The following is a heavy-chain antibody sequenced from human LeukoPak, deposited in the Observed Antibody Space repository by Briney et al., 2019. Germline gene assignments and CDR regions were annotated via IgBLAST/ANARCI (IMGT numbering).Heavy chain of an antibody. CDR1: GFTFSSYW. J-gene: IGHJ4*02. V-gene: IGHV3-74*01. CDR2: INSDGSST. Sequence: GGSLRLSCAASGFTFSSYWMHWVRQAPGKGLVWVSRINSDGSSTSYADSVKGRFTISRDNAKNSLYLQMNSLRAEDTAVYYCARDSLNYDILTGYYNRAFDYWGQGTLVTVSS. CDR3: ARDSLNYDILTGYYNRAFDY. D-gene: IGHD3-9*01.